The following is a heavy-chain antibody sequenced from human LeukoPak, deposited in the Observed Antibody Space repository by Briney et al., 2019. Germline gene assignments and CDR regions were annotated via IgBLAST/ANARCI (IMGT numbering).Heavy chain of an antibody. CDR2: ISYDGTNK. Sequence: PGGSLRLSCAASGFTFSDYAMYWVRQAPGKGLEWVALISYDGTNKYYADSVKGRFTISIDNSKNALYLQMNSLRSEDTAVYYCAKDGAQGTAFDYWGQGTLVAVSS. CDR3: AKDGAQGTAFDY. V-gene: IGHV3-30*18. D-gene: IGHD3-16*01. J-gene: IGHJ4*02. CDR1: GFTFSDYA.